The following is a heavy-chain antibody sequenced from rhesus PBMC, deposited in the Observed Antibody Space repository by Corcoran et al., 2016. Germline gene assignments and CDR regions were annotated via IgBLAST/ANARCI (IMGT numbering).Heavy chain of an antibody. V-gene: IGHV4-80*01. Sequence: QVQLQESGPGLVKPSEPLSLTCAVSGSSISGYWWSWIRQSPGTGLGWIGEISGYRCITYSPPSLKSHVTIAKAASKSQFSLNLSSVTAADTAMYYCARRAGGRFASWGQGVLVTVSS. CDR1: GSSISGYW. CDR3: ARRAGGRFAS. J-gene: IGHJ4*01. CDR2: ISGYRCIT. D-gene: IGHD6-25*01.